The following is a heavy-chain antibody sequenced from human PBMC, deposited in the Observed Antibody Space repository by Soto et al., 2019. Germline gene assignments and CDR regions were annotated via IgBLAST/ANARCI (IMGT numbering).Heavy chain of an antibody. V-gene: IGHV5-51*01. J-gene: IGHJ6*02. CDR2: IYPGDSDT. D-gene: IGHD2-2*01. Sequence: PGESLKISCKGSGCSFTSYWIGWVRQMPGKGLEWMGIIYPGDSDTRYSPSFQGQVTISADKSISTAYLQWSSLKASDTAMYYCARWAVVVVPAAPLLDYGMDVWGQGTTVTAP. CDR1: GCSFTSYW. CDR3: ARWAVVVVPAAPLLDYGMDV.